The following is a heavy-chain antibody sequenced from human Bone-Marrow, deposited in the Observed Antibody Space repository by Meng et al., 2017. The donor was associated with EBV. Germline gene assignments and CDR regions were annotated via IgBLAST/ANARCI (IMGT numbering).Heavy chain of an antibody. J-gene: IGHJ5*02. CDR3: ARRAASWFNP. Sequence: QLPLHAPALGLVKPSEPLSLTCTVSGESIPTYTSYWGWIRQPPGKGLEWIGTIYHSGPTYYNPSLQSRVTISVDTSKNQFSLKMNSVTAADTAVYYCARRAASWFNPWGQGALVTVSS. CDR1: GESIPTYTSY. V-gene: IGHV4-39*01. D-gene: IGHD5-18*01. CDR2: IYHSGPT.